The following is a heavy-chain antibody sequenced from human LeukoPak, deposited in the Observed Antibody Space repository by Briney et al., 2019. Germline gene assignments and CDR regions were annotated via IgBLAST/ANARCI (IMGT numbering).Heavy chain of an antibody. Sequence: GESLKISCKGSGYSFTSYWIGWVRQMPGKGLEWMGIIYPGDSDTRYSPSFQGQVTISADKSISTAYLQWSSLKASDTAMYYCARLGDTSGTYYYYMDVWGKGTTVTVSS. CDR1: GYSFTSYW. D-gene: IGHD6-19*01. J-gene: IGHJ6*03. V-gene: IGHV5-51*01. CDR3: ARLGDTSGTYYYYMDV. CDR2: IYPGDSDT.